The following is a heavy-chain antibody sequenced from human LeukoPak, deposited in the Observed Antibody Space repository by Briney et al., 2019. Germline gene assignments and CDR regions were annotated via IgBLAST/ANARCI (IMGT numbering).Heavy chain of an antibody. CDR1: GYTFTGYY. V-gene: IGHV1-2*02. CDR2: INPNNGGT. CDR3: ARAALGREVFDY. D-gene: IGHD2-15*01. J-gene: IGHJ4*02. Sequence: ALVKVSCKASGYTFTGYYMHWVRQAPGQGLEWMGWINPNNGGTNYAQKFQGRVTMTRDTSISTAYMELSRLKSDDTAVYYCARAALGREVFDYWGQGTLVTVSS.